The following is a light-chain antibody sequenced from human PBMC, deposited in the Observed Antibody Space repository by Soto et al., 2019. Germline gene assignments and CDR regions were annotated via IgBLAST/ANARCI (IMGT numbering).Light chain of an antibody. CDR3: LLDFGYFWA. CDR1: QAIRSA. Sequence: AIKLTQSPSSLSASVGDRVTITCRASQAIRSALGWYQQKPGKVPKLLIYAASTLQSGVPSRFSGSGFGTDFTLTISRLQPEDFATYYCLLDFGYFWAFGQGTKVDI. CDR2: AAS. V-gene: IGKV1-6*01. J-gene: IGKJ1*01.